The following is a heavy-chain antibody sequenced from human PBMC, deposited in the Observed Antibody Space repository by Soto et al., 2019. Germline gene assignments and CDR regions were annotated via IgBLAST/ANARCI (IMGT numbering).Heavy chain of an antibody. J-gene: IGHJ3*02. CDR3: ARVANSWDWGRAVHAFDI. CDR1: GGSISSGGYY. D-gene: IGHD7-27*01. Sequence: QVQLQESGPGLVKPSQTLSLTCTVSGGSISSGGYYWSWIRQHPGKGLEWIGYIYYSGSTYYNPSVKSGVTISVDTFKNQFSLKLSSVTAADTAVYYCARVANSWDWGRAVHAFDIWGQGTMVTVSS. CDR2: IYYSGST. V-gene: IGHV4-31*03.